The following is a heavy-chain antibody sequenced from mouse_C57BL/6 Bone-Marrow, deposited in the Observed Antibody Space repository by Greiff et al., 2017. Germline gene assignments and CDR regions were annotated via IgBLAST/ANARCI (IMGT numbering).Heavy chain of an antibody. CDR1: GYTFTSYW. J-gene: IGHJ4*01. CDR3: ARERDYYGSSYYYAMDY. Sequence: QVQLQQSGAELAKPGASVKLSCKASGYTFTSYWMHWVKQRPGQGLEWIGEIDPSDSYTNYNQKFKGKSTLTVDKSSSTAYMQLSSLTSEDSAVSYCARERDYYGSSYYYAMDYWGQGTSVTVSS. V-gene: IGHV1-69*01. D-gene: IGHD1-1*01. CDR2: IDPSDSYT.